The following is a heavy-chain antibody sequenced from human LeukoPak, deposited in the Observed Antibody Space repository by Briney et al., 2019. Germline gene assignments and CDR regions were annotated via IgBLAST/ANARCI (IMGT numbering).Heavy chain of an antibody. CDR2: ISSSSSYI. CDR1: GVTFSSYS. Sequence: PGGSLTLSCATSGVTFSSYSKNSGRQAAGEGLEWVSSISSSSSYIYYADSVKGRFTISRDNAKNSLYLQMNSLRAEDTAVYYCARFHSSSSYWGQGTLVTVSS. CDR3: ARFHSSSSY. J-gene: IGHJ4*02. V-gene: IGHV3-21*01. D-gene: IGHD6-6*01.